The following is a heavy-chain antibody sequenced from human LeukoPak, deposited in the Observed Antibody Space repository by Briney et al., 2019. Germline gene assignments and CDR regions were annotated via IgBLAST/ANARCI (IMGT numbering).Heavy chain of an antibody. CDR3: VRGVGGDSRFDP. J-gene: IGHJ5*02. CDR1: GFTFSSYW. Sequence: GGSLRLSCAASGFTFSSYWMHWVRQAPGKGLVWVSRINSDGSSTRHADSVKGRFTISRDNAKNTLYLQMSSLRAEDTAVYYCVRGVGGDSRFDPWGRGTLVTVSS. V-gene: IGHV3-74*01. CDR2: INSDGSST. D-gene: IGHD1-26*01.